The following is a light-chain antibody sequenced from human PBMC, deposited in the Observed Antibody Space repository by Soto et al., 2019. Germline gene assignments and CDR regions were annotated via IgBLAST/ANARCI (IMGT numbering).Light chain of an antibody. Sequence: VMTQSPVTLSLSPGERATLSCRASQSVSSSYLAWYQQKPGQAPRLLIYGASSRATGIPDRFSGSGSGTDFTLTISSVEPEDFAMYYCHQRNQFGQGTRLEI. V-gene: IGKV3D-20*02. CDR1: QSVSSSY. CDR3: HQRNQ. J-gene: IGKJ5*01. CDR2: GAS.